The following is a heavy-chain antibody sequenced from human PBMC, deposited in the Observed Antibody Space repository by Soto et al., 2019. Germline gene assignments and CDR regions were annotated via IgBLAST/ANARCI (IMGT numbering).Heavy chain of an antibody. CDR2: IWSDGSKK. J-gene: IGHJ6*02. V-gene: IGHV3-33*01. Sequence: QVQLEESGGGVVQPGRSLRLSCAASGFTFSSSVMHWVRQAPGRGLEWVAVIWSDGSKKYYADSVTGRFAISRDNXXXXXXXXXXXXXXXXXXXXXXXXXXXWSGYHYALDVWGQGTTVTVSS. D-gene: IGHD3-3*01. CDR3: XXXXXWSGYHYALDV. CDR1: GFTFSSSV.